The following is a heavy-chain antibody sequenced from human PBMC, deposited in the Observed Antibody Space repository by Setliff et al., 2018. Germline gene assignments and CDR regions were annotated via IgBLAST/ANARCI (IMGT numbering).Heavy chain of an antibody. Sequence: ASVKVSCKTSGYPFIEHYVNWVRQAPGQGLEWMGWIRPNGGGTHYAQKFQGRVTMTRDTANSTVYMDLSSLASDDTAIYYCARGGGSYRAGNSRPTYWFDPWGQGTLVTVSS. CDR1: GYPFIEHY. CDR3: ARGGGSYRAGNSRPTYWFDP. D-gene: IGHD2-21*01. J-gene: IGHJ5*02. V-gene: IGHV1-2*02. CDR2: IRPNGGGT.